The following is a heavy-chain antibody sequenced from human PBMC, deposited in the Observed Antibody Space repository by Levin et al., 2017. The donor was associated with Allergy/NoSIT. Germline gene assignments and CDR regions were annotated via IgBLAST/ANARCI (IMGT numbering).Heavy chain of an antibody. CDR3: TTDRRWEPLQFDH. Sequence: GGSLRLSCAASGVTLSDAWMSWVRQAPGKGLEWVGRIKSDVHGGTTDYAAPVKGRFTISRDDSKNLLFLQLSSLKIEDTAVYYCTTDRRWEPLQFDHWGQGALVTVSS. V-gene: IGHV3-15*01. J-gene: IGHJ4*02. D-gene: IGHD1-26*01. CDR2: IKSDVHGGTT. CDR1: GVTLSDAW.